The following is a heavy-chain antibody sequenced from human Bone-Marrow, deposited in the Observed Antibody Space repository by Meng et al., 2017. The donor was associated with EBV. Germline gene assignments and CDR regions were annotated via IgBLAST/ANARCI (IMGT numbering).Heavy chain of an antibody. D-gene: IGHD3-16*01. Sequence: VRPVQSGAEVDKPGASVKVSCNASSYTFTSYGISWVRQAPGQGLEWMGWISAYNGNTNYAQKLQGRVTMTTDTSTSTAYMEMRSLRSDDTAVYYCARKGGLGGWFDPWGQGTLVTVSS. J-gene: IGHJ5*02. CDR1: SYTFTSYG. V-gene: IGHV1-18*01. CDR2: ISAYNGNT. CDR3: ARKGGLGGWFDP.